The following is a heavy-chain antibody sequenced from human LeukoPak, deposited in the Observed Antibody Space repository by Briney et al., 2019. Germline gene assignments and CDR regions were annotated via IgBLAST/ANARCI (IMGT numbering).Heavy chain of an antibody. CDR3: SKDAHSSSSTG. J-gene: IGHJ4*02. CDR2: ISAGGYNT. V-gene: IGHV3-23*01. Sequence: GGSLRLSCASSGITFSSYAMTWVRQAPGKGLEWVSSISAGGYNTYYADSVRGRFTISRDKSKNTLYLQMNSLRAEDTAVYYCSKDAHSSSSTGWRQGTLVTVSS. CDR1: GITFSSYA. D-gene: IGHD6-13*01.